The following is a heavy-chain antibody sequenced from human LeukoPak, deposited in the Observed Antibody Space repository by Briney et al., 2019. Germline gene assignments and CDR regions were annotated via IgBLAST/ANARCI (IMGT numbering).Heavy chain of an antibody. CDR3: ATYRQVLLPFES. V-gene: IGHV3-66*01. CDR1: GFTVNNNY. J-gene: IGHJ4*02. Sequence: GGSLRLSCAASGFTVNNNYMSWVRQAPGKGLEWVSVIYSGGSTYYADSVKGRFTNSRDNSKNTLYLQLNSLRAEDTAVYYCATYRQVLLPFESWGQGTLVTVSS. CDR2: IYSGGST. D-gene: IGHD2-8*02.